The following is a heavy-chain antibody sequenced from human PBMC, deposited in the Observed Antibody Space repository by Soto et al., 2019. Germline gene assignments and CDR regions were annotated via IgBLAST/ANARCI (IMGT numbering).Heavy chain of an antibody. J-gene: IGHJ4*02. CDR3: AYSSTPFDY. D-gene: IGHD6-13*01. CDR1: GFTFSSYA. Sequence: GGSLRLSCAASGFTFSSYAMHWVRQAPGKGLEWVAVISYDGSSKYYADSVKGRFTISRDNSKNTLYLQMNSLRAEDTAVYYCAYSSTPFDYWGQGTLVTVSS. V-gene: IGHV3-30-3*01. CDR2: ISYDGSSK.